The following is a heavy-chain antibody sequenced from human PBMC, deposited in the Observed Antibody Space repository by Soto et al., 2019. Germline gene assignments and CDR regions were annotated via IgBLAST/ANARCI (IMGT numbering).Heavy chain of an antibody. CDR1: GFTFSDYY. V-gene: IGHV3-11*01. J-gene: IGHJ4*02. D-gene: IGHD5-18*01. Sequence: PGGSLRLSCAASGFTFSDYYMSWIRQAPGKGLEWVSYISSSGGAIYHAESVKGRFTISRDNAKNSLYLQMNSLRAEDTAVYSCARIHRGYSSGPIDYWGQGTLVTVSS. CDR2: ISSSGGAI. CDR3: ARIHRGYSSGPIDY.